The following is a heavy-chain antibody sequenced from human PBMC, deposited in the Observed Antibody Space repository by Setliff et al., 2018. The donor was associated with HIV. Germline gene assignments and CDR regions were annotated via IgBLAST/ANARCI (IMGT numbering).Heavy chain of an antibody. CDR1: GGSISSYY. V-gene: IGHV4-59*01. J-gene: IGHJ4*02. Sequence: SETLSLTCTVSGGSISSYYWSWIRQPPGKGLEWLGYIYYSGSTKYNPSLKRRVTISIDKSRKYFSLKLPSVTAADTAMYFCTKGRLGQADYWGQGTLVTVSS. CDR3: TKGRLGQADY. CDR2: IYYSGST. D-gene: IGHD4-17*01.